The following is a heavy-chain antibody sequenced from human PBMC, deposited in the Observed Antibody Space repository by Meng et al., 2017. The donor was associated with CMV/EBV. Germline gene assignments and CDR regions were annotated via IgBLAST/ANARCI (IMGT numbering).Heavy chain of an antibody. J-gene: IGHJ4*02. D-gene: IGHD3-22*01. V-gene: IGHV4-30-4*08. CDR3: ARAAPDYYDSSGPPDY. Sequence: HLKACGPGLRNPFPPLSPPRTVSVCSISSGDYYWSWIRQPPGKGLEWIGYIYYSGSTYYNPSLKSRVTISVDTSKNQFSLKLSSVTAADTAVYYCARAAPDYYDSSGPPDYWGQGTLVTVSS. CDR1: VCSISSGDYY. CDR2: IYYSGST.